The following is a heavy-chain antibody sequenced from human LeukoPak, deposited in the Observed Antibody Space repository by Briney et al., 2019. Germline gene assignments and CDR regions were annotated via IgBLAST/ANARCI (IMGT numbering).Heavy chain of an antibody. CDR1: GFTFSSYS. CDR3: ARGASDYGDPGQYGY. CDR2: ISSSSSYI. D-gene: IGHD4-17*01. V-gene: IGHV3-21*01. Sequence: GGSLRLSCAASGFTFSSYSMNWVRQAPGKGLEWVSSISSSSSYIYYADSVKGRFTISRDNAKNSLYLQMNSLRAEDTAVYYCARGASDYGDPGQYGYWGQGTLVTVSS. J-gene: IGHJ4*02.